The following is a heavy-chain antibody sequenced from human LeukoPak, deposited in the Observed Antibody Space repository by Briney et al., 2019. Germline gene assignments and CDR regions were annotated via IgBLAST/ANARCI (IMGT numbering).Heavy chain of an antibody. Sequence: PGGSLRLSCAASGFTFSTSWMTWVRQAPGKGLEWVANIKEDGSAKNYVDFVKGRFTISRDHAKNALYLQMNSLRVEDTAVYYCARDKAYNSFDLWGQGTLVIVSS. J-gene: IGHJ5*02. D-gene: IGHD1-14*01. CDR1: GFTFSTSW. V-gene: IGHV3-7*01. CDR2: IKEDGSAK. CDR3: ARDKAYNSFDL.